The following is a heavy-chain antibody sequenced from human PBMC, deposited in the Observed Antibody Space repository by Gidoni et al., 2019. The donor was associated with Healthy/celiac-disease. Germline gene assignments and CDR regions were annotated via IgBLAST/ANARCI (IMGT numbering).Heavy chain of an antibody. V-gene: IGHV3-33*01. D-gene: IGHD3-9*01. CDR2: RWYDGSNI. CDR3: ARHYYDILTGYGHWYFDL. CDR1: GFTYTSYG. Sequence: QVQLVESGGGVVQPGRSLSVSCAASGFTYTSYGVHWVRQAPGKGLEWVAFRWYDGSNIYYAASVRGRFTISRDNSKNPLYLQMNSLRAEDTAVYYCARHYYDILTGYGHWYFDLWGRGTLVTVSS. J-gene: IGHJ2*01.